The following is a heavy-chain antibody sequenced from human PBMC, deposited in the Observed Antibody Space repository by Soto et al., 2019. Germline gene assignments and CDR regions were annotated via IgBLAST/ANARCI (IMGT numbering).Heavy chain of an antibody. J-gene: IGHJ5*02. D-gene: IGHD1-26*01. V-gene: IGHV4-59*01. CDR1: GGSISSYY. Sequence: TLYLTGTVAGGSISSYYWSWIRQPPGKGLEWIGYIYYSGSTNYNPSPKSRVTISVDTSKNQFSLKLSSVTAADTAVYYCATQVGEPGDNWFDPWGQGTLVTVSS. CDR3: ATQVGEPGDNWFDP. CDR2: IYYSGST.